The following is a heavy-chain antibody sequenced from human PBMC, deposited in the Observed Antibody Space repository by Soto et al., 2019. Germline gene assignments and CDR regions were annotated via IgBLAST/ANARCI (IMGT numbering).Heavy chain of an antibody. CDR2: ISGSGGST. D-gene: IGHD2-15*01. CDR3: AKDLRFCSGGSCYSEWMMTLAFDI. CDR1: GFTFSSYA. Sequence: EVQLLESGGGLVQPGGSLRLSCAASGFTFSSYAMSWVRQAPGKGLEWVSAISGSGGSTYYADSVKGRFTISRDNSKNTLYLQMNSLRDEDTAVYYCAKDLRFCSGGSCYSEWMMTLAFDIWGQGTMVTVSS. J-gene: IGHJ3*02. V-gene: IGHV3-23*01.